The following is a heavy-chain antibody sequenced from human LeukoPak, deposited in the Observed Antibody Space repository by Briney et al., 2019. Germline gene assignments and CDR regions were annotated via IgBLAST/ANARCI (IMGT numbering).Heavy chain of an antibody. Sequence: SQTLSLTCTVSGASISSGGYYWSWVRQHPGKGLEWIGYIYYSGTTYYNPSLKSRVTISVDTSENQFSLKLTSVTAVDTAVYYCARGQWPREWGQGTLVTVSS. J-gene: IGHJ4*02. V-gene: IGHV4-31*03. CDR1: GASISSGGYY. D-gene: IGHD6-19*01. CDR3: ARGQWPRE. CDR2: IYYSGTT.